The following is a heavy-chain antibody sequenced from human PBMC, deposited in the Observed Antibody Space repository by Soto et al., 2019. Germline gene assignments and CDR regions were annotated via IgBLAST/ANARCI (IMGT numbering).Heavy chain of an antibody. J-gene: IGHJ6*03. D-gene: IGHD3-3*01. CDR2: MNPNSGNT. CDR1: GYTFTSYD. Sequence: GASVKVSCKASGYTFTSYDINWVRQATGQGLEWMGWMNPNSGNTGYAQKFQGRVTMTRNTSISTAYMELSSLRSEDTAVYYCARAYYDFWRGYPESYYYYMDVSGKGTTVTVSS. V-gene: IGHV1-8*01. CDR3: ARAYYDFWRGYPESYYYYMDV.